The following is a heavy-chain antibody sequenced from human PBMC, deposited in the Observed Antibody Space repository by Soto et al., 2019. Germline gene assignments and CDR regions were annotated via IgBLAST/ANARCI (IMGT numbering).Heavy chain of an antibody. CDR3: ARDPGVIAARGINWFDP. CDR2: IIPIFGTA. J-gene: IGHJ5*02. CDR1: GGTFSSYA. V-gene: IGHV1-69*01. D-gene: IGHD6-6*01. Sequence: QVQLVQSGAEVKKPGSSVKVSCKASGGTFSSYAISWVRQAPGQGLEWMGGIIPIFGTANYAQKFQGRVTITADESTSTAYMELSSLRSEDTAVYYCARDPGVIAARGINWFDPWGQGTLVTVSS.